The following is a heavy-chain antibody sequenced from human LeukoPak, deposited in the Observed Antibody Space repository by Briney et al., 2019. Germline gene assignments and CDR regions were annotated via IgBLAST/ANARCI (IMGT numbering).Heavy chain of an antibody. CDR2: ISYDGSNK. J-gene: IGHJ6*02. CDR1: GFTFSSYA. V-gene: IGHV3-30-3*01. Sequence: GGSLRLSCAASGFTFSSYAMHWVRQAPGKGLEWVAVISYDGSNKYYADSVKGRFTISRDNSKNTLYLQMNSLRAEDTAVYYCARDREWSHIYYYGMDVWGQGTTVTVSS. CDR3: ARDREWSHIYYYGMDV. D-gene: IGHD3-3*01.